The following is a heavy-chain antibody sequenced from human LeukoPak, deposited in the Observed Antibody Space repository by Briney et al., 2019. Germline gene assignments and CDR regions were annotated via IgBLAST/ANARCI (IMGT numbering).Heavy chain of an antibody. V-gene: IGHV3-23*01. Sequence: GGSLRLSCAASGFAFSTYAMSWVRQAPGKGLEWVSAISSGGGYTYHADSVKGRFTISRDDSKNTLYLQMSSLRAEDTAVYYCASYCSTRFSPSGFDFWGRGTLVTVSS. CDR1: GFAFSTYA. J-gene: IGHJ4*02. CDR3: ASYCSTRFSPSGFDF. CDR2: ISSGGGYT. D-gene: IGHD2-2*01.